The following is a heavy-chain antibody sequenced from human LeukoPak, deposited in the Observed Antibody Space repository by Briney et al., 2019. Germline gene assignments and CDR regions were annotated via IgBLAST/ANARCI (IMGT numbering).Heavy chain of an antibody. V-gene: IGHV1-69*13. CDR3: ARWGHDYSKSGGGGYYYYYMDV. CDR2: IIPIFGTA. Sequence: ASVKVSCKASGGTFSSYAISWVRQAPGQGLEWMGGIIPIFGTANYAQKFQGRVTITADESTSTAHMELSSLRSEDTAVYYCARWGHDYSKSGGGGYYYYYMDVWGKGTTVTVSS. CDR1: GGTFSSYA. J-gene: IGHJ6*03. D-gene: IGHD4-11*01.